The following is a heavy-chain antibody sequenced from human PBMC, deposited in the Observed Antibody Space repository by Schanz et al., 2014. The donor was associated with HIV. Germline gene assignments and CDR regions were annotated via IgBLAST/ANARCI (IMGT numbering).Heavy chain of an antibody. J-gene: IGHJ4*02. CDR1: GFNFNSYG. V-gene: IGHV3-30*03. Sequence: QEQLVESGGGVVQPGRSLRLSCVASGFNFNSYGMHRVRQAPGKGREWVAVISYDGTKKHYTDSVKGRFTISRDNSKNTLYLQMNSLRAEDTSVYYCARGFQGFDYWGQGTLVTVSS. D-gene: IGHD3-10*01. CDR2: ISYDGTKK. CDR3: ARGFQGFDY.